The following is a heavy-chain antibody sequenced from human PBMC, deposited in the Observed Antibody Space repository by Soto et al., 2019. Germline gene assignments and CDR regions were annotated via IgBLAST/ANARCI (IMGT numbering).Heavy chain of an antibody. CDR2: IIPIFGTA. CDR3: ARDLSAGTTPHPSYGMHV. CDR1: GGTFSSYA. D-gene: IGHD1-1*01. V-gene: IGHV1-69*13. J-gene: IGHJ6*02. Sequence: GASVKVSCKASGGTFSSYAISWVRQAPGQGLEWMGGIIPIFGTANYAQKFQGRVTITADESTSTAYMELSSLRSEDTAVYYCARDLSAGTTPHPSYGMHVWGEGPTVTLSS.